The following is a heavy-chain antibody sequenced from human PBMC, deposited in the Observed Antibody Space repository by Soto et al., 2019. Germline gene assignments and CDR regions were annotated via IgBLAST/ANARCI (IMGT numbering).Heavy chain of an antibody. D-gene: IGHD6-19*01. CDR2: ISSSSTYI. CDR3: AREPLVSCWYQPFDY. CDR1: GFTFSAYD. Sequence: GEALKISCAASGFTFSAYDMHWVRQTTGKGLEWVSSISSSSTYIYYGESAKGRLTISRDNAKNSLYLQMNSLRAEDTAVYYCAREPLVSCWYQPFDYRGQGTLVTVSA. J-gene: IGHJ4*02. V-gene: IGHV3-21*01.